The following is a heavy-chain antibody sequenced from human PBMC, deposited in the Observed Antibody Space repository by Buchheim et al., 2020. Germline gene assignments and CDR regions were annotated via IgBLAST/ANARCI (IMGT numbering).Heavy chain of an antibody. CDR1: GFTFSKCN. CDR2: ISCRSRVI. V-gene: IGHV3-48*04. CDR3: ARDGEIGYGMDV. J-gene: IGHJ6*02. Sequence: EVQVVESGGGLVQPGGSLRLSCAASGFTFSKCNMDWVRQAPGKGLEWVSYISCRSRVIYYADSVKGRFTISRDNAKNSLYLQMNSLRAEDTAVYYCARDGEIGYGMDVWGQGTT. D-gene: IGHD3-10*01.